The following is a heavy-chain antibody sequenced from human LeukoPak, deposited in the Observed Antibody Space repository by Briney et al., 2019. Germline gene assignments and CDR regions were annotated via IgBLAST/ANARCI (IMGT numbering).Heavy chain of an antibody. CDR3: ARAAALSIAARPRYYYYMDV. V-gene: IGHV3-66*01. CDR2: IYSSGST. D-gene: IGHD6-6*01. Sequence: GGSLRLSCAASGFTVSSNYMSWVRQAPGKGLEWVSVIYSSGSTYYADSVKGRFTISRDNSKNTLYLQMNSLRAEDTAVYYCARAAALSIAARPRYYYYMDVWGKGTTVTVSS. J-gene: IGHJ6*03. CDR1: GFTVSSNY.